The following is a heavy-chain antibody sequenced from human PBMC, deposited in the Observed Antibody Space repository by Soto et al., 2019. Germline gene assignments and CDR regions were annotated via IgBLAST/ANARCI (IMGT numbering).Heavy chain of an antibody. CDR1: GFTFSSYA. J-gene: IGHJ6*03. Sequence: EVQLLESGGGLVQPGGSLRLSCAASGFTFSSYAMSWVRQAPGKGLEWVSAISGSGGSTYYAESVKGRFTISRDNSKNTLYLQMNSMRAEDTAVYYCAKGAYSNNYYYMDVWGKGTTVTVSS. D-gene: IGHD2-21*01. CDR3: AKGAYSNNYYYMDV. CDR2: ISGSGGST. V-gene: IGHV3-23*01.